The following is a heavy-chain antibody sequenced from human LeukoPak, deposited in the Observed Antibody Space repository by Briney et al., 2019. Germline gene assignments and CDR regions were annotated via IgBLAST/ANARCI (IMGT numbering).Heavy chain of an antibody. CDR3: AKAVAGKGGFDY. Sequence: GGSLRLSCAASGFTFDDYAMPWVRQAPGKGLEWVSGISWNSGSIGYADSVKGRFTISRDNAKNSLYLQMNSLRAEDTALYYCAKAVAGKGGFDYWGQGTLVTVSS. D-gene: IGHD6-19*01. CDR1: GFTFDDYA. J-gene: IGHJ4*02. V-gene: IGHV3-9*01. CDR2: ISWNSGSI.